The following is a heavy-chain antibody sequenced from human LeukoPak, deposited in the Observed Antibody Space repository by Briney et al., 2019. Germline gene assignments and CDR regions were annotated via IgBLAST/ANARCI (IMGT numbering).Heavy chain of an antibody. CDR3: ARSRIAAVVPLYFDS. J-gene: IGHJ4*02. CDR1: GFTFSSYA. CDR2: ISYDGTNE. D-gene: IGHD6-13*01. V-gene: IGHV3-30*01. Sequence: GRSLRLSCAASGFTFSSYALNWVRQAPGKGLEWVAVISYDGTNEFYADSVQGRFTISRDNSKNTLNLQMNSLRPEDTAIYYCARSRIAAVVPLYFDSWGQGTLVTVSS.